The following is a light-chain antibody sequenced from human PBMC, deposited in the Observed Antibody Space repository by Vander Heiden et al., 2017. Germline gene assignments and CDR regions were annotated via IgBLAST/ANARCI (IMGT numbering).Light chain of an antibody. CDR3: QQYGSTPRT. Sequence: EIVLTQSPGTLALSPGERATISCRASQSVSSGYLAWYQQKPGQAPRLLIYGASSRATGISDRFSGSGSGTDFTLTISSLEPEDFAVYYCQQYGSTPRTFGQGTKLEIK. J-gene: IGKJ2*01. CDR1: QSVSSGY. V-gene: IGKV3-20*01. CDR2: GAS.